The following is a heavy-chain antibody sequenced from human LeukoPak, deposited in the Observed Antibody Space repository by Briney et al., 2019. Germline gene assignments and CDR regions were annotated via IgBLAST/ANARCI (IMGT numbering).Heavy chain of an antibody. CDR1: GFTFSSYG. CDR2: ISGSGGST. D-gene: IGHD3-10*02. J-gene: IGHJ6*04. Sequence: PGGSLRLSCAASGFTFSSYGMSWVRQARGKWLEWVSAISGSGGSTYYADSVKGRFTISRDNAKNSLYLQMNSLRAEDTAVYYCAELGITMIGGVWGKGTTVTISS. V-gene: IGHV3-23*01. CDR3: AELGITMIGGV.